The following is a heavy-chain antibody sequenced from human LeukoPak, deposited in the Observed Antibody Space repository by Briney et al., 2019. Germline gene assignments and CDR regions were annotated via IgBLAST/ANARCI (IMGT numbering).Heavy chain of an antibody. CDR3: AGKGVRGVIAPLYYYYGMDV. V-gene: IGHV4-59*08. D-gene: IGHD3-10*01. CDR1: GGSISSYY. Sequence: TPSETLSLTCTVSGGSISSYYWSWIRQPPGKGLEWIGYIYYSGSTNYNPSLKSRVTISVDTSKNQFSLKLSSVTAADTAVYYCAGKGVRGVIAPLYYYYGMDVWGQGTTVTVSS. J-gene: IGHJ6*02. CDR2: IYYSGST.